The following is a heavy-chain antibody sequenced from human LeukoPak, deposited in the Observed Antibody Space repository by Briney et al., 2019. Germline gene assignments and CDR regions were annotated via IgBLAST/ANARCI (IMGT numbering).Heavy chain of an antibody. CDR1: GFTLSSYE. D-gene: IGHD3-10*01. Sequence: GGSLRLSCTVSGFTLSSYEMSWIRQAPGKGLEWVSSVDYSADSTHYADSVKGRFTISRDNSKNTLYLQMNSLRAEDTAVYYCAKPYYYGSGKYYYYMDVWGKGTTVTISS. CDR2: VDYSADST. CDR3: AKPYYYGSGKYYYYMDV. V-gene: IGHV3-23*01. J-gene: IGHJ6*03.